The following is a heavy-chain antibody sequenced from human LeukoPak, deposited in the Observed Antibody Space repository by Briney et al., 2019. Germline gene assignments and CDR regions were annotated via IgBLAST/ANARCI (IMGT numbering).Heavy chain of an antibody. V-gene: IGHV1-2*02. CDR3: ARADYGDSRDEYNWFDP. Sequence: ASVKVSCKASGYTFTGYYMHWVRQAPGQGLEWMGWINPNSGGTNYAQKFQGRVTMTRDTSISTAYMELRRLRSDDTAVHYCARADYGDSRDEYNWFDPWGQGTLVTVSS. CDR2: INPNSGGT. J-gene: IGHJ5*02. CDR1: GYTFTGYY. D-gene: IGHD4-17*01.